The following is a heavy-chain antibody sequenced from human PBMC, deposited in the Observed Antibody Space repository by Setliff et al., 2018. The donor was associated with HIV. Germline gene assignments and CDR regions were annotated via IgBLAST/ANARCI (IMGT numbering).Heavy chain of an antibody. CDR2: IIPILGIA. CDR1: GGTFSSYA. CDR3: AGQHGRFSGDYFDY. D-gene: IGHD2-21*01. V-gene: IGHV1-69*10. Sequence: GASVKVSCKASGGTFSSYAISWVRQAPGQGLEWMGGIIPILGIANYAQKFQGRVTITADESTSTAYMELSSLRSEDTAVYYCAGQHGRFSGDYFDYWGQGTLVTSPQ. J-gene: IGHJ4*02.